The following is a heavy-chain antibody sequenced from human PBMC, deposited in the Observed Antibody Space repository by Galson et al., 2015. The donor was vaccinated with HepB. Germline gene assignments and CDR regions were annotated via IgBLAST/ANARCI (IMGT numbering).Heavy chain of an antibody. D-gene: IGHD1-26*01. Sequence: SVKVSCKASGSTFSSYYMHWVRQAPGQGLEWMGIINPSGSSTAYAQNFQGRVTMTRDTSTSTVYMELSSLTSDDTAVYYCARGAQGVGAAVYILEYWGQGTLVTVSS. CDR3: ARGAQGVGAAVYILEY. CDR2: INPSGSST. J-gene: IGHJ4*02. V-gene: IGHV1-46*01. CDR1: GSTFSSYY.